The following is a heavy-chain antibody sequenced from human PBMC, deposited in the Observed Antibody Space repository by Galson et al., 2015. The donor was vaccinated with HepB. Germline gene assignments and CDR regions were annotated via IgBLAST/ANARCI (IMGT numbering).Heavy chain of an antibody. J-gene: IGHJ4*02. CDR3: AKRGSSSLFYDY. V-gene: IGHV3-23*01. Sequence: SLRLSCAASGFTFSNYAMVWVRQAPGKGLEWVSGFSGTDAGTYYADSVKGRFTISRDNSKNTLYLQMSSLTAEDTAVYYCAKRGSSSLFYDYWGQGTLGTVSS. D-gene: IGHD6-6*01. CDR1: GFTFSNYA. CDR2: FSGTDAGT.